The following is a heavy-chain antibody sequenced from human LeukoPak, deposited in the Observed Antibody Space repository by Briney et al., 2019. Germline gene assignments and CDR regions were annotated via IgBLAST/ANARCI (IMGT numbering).Heavy chain of an antibody. J-gene: IGHJ4*02. CDR2: IFGSGGSP. CDR3: GKTTVGYSSGQKPAWPVDY. V-gene: IGHV3-23*01. CDR1: GFTFGSHA. D-gene: IGHD5-18*01. Sequence: GGSLRLSCEASGFTFGSHAMYWVRQAPGKGLEWVAGIFGSGGSPHYADPVKGRFTISRDNSRNTVYLQINSLRAEDTAIYYCGKTTVGYSSGQKPAWPVDYWGQGTLVTVSS.